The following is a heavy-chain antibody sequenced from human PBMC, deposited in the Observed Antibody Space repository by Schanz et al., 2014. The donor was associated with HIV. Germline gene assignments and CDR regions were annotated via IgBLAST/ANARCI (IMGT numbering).Heavy chain of an antibody. J-gene: IGHJ4*02. CDR1: GFSFSSFS. D-gene: IGHD3-10*01. Sequence: EVQLVESGGGLVEPGGSLRLSCEASGFSFSSFSMNWVRQAPGKGLVWVSRINSDGSSTNYADSVKGRLTISRDNSKNTLYLQMNSLRAEDTSVYYCARGFQGFDYWGQGTLVTVSS. CDR2: INSDGSST. CDR3: ARGFQGFDY. V-gene: IGHV3-74*02.